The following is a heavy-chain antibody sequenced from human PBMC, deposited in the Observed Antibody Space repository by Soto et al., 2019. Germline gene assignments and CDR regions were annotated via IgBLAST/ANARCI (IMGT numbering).Heavy chain of an antibody. V-gene: IGHV1-2*02. CDR3: AKEATVGVPEGYYGMDV. CDR2: ISPNSGGT. CDR1: GYTFNAHY. D-gene: IGHD1-26*01. J-gene: IGHJ6*02. Sequence: QVQLVQSGAEVKKPGASVKVSCMASGYTFNAHYMHWVRQAPGQGLEWMGWISPNSGGTNFAQKFKGRVTMTRDTSISTVYMELSRVRSDDTAVYYCAKEATVGVPEGYYGMDVWGQGTTVTVSS.